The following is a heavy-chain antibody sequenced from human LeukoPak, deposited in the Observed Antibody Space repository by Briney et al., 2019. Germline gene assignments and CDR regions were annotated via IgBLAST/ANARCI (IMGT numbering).Heavy chain of an antibody. CDR3: TSSFPGYCSGGSCYPNY. CDR2: INHSGST. J-gene: IGHJ4*02. Sequence: PSETLSLTCAVYGGSFSGYYWSWIRQPPGKGLEWIGEINHSGSTNYNPSLKSRVTISADTSKNQFSLKVRSVTAADKAGYYFTSSFPGYCSGGSCYPNYWGPGTLVNGSS. V-gene: IGHV4-34*01. D-gene: IGHD2-15*01. CDR1: GGSFSGYY.